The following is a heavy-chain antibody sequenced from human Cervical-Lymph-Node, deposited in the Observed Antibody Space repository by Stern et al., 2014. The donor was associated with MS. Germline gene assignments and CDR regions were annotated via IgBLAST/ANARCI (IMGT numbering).Heavy chain of an antibody. D-gene: IGHD1-14*01. CDR2: IYPGNSDT. Sequence: EVQLVESGAEVKKPGESLKISCKGSEYNFNTHWIAWVRQMPGKGLEWLGNIYPGNSDTSYNPSLQGPVSISAKKSNPPPFPPFRSLKAPDSPMFFLSGHGGPNWNHEAHNWFDPWGQGTLVTVSS. CDR3: SGHGGPNWNHEAHNWFDP. CDR1: EYNFNTHW. J-gene: IGHJ5*02. V-gene: IGHV5-51*03.